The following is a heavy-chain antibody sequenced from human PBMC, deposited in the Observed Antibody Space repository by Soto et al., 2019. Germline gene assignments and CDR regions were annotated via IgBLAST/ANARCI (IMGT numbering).Heavy chain of an antibody. CDR3: ATCSGGSCYSGGRSGKFDY. CDR2: ISGSGGST. J-gene: IGHJ4*02. CDR1: GFTFSSYA. V-gene: IGHV3-23*01. D-gene: IGHD2-15*01. Sequence: GGSLRLSCAASGFTFSSYAMSWVRQAPGKGLEWVSAISGSGGSTYYADSVKGRSTISRDNSKNTLYLQMNSLRAEDTAVYYCATCSGGSCYSGGRSGKFDYWGQGTLVTVSS.